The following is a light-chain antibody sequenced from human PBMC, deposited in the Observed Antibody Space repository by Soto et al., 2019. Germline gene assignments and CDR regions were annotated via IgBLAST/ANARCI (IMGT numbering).Light chain of an antibody. CDR1: QSISTY. V-gene: IGKV1-39*01. CDR2: SAS. CDR3: QQSYSTPLT. J-gene: IGKJ4*01. Sequence: DIPMTQSPSSLSASVGDRVTITCRASQSISTYLNWYQQKPGKAPELLIYSASSLQSGVPSRFSGSGSGTGFTLTISSLQPEDFGTYFCQQSYSTPLTFGGGTKVEIK.